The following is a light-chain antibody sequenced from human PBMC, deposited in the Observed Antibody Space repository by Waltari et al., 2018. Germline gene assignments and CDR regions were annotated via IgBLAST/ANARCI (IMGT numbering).Light chain of an antibody. J-gene: IGKJ5*01. Sequence: ETVMTHSPATLSVSPGERATLSCRASQSVSSNLVWYQQRPGQAPRLLIYGASTRATGIPARFSGSGSGTEFTLTISSLQSEDFAVYYCQQYNNWPLTFGQGTRLEIK. V-gene: IGKV3-15*01. CDR2: GAS. CDR3: QQYNNWPLT. CDR1: QSVSSN.